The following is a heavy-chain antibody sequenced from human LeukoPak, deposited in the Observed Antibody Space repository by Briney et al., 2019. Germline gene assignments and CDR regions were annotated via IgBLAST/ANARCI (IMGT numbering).Heavy chain of an antibody. CDR1: GFTFSSYS. CDR3: ARAFYDILTGLAYYFDY. J-gene: IGHJ4*02. V-gene: IGHV3-21*01. Sequence: GGSLRLSCAASGFTFSSYSMNWVRQAPGKGLEWVSSISSSSSYINYADSVKGRFTISRDNAKNSLYLQMNSLRAEDTAVYYCARAFYDILTGLAYYFDYWGRGTLVTVSS. CDR2: ISSSSSYI. D-gene: IGHD3-9*01.